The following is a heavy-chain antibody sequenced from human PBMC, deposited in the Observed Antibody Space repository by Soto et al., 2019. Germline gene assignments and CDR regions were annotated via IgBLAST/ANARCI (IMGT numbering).Heavy chain of an antibody. CDR1: GFIFSKYA. J-gene: IGHJ4*02. D-gene: IGHD6-19*01. Sequence: EVQLLESGGGLVQPGGSLRLSCAASGFIFSKYAMSWVRQAPGKGLEWVSAIGSSGGSTYYIDSVKGRFTISRDNSKKTLYLQINSLRAEDTAVYDCAKDSIAVALEYFDYWGQGTLVTVSS. V-gene: IGHV3-23*01. CDR2: IGSSGGST. CDR3: AKDSIAVALEYFDY.